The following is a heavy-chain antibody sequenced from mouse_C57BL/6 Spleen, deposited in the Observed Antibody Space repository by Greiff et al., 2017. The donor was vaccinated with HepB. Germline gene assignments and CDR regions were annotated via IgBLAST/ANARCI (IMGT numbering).Heavy chain of an antibody. CDR3: ARWGTPVVGFDY. J-gene: IGHJ2*01. Sequence: VQLQQSGPELVKPGASVKISCKASGYAFSSSWMNWVKQRPGKGLEWIGRIYPGDGDTNYNGKFKGKATLTADKSSSTAYMQLSSLTSEDSAVYFCARWGTPVVGFDYWGQGTTLTVSS. D-gene: IGHD1-1*01. CDR2: IYPGDGDT. V-gene: IGHV1-82*01. CDR1: GYAFSSSW.